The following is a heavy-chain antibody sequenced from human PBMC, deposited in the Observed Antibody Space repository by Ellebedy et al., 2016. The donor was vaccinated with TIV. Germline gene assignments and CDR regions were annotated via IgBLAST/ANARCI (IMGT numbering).Heavy chain of an antibody. CDR3: ARLVVGASFDY. CDR2: INAGNGNT. V-gene: IGHV1-3*01. CDR1: GYTFTSYA. D-gene: IGHD1-26*01. J-gene: IGHJ4*02. Sequence: ASVKVSXXASGYTFTSYAMHWVRQAPGQRLEWMGWINAGNGNTKYSQKFQGRVTITRDTSASTAYMELSSLRSEDTAVYYCARLVVGASFDYWGQGTLVTVSS.